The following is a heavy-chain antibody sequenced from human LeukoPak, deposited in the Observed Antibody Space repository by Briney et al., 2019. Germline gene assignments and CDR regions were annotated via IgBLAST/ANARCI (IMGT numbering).Heavy chain of an antibody. V-gene: IGHV4-4*07. CDR3: ARVIGMNDKYFDP. Sequence: SETLSLTCNVSSDSFSLYYWSWIRQPAGKGLEWNGRLHPNGGVNYNPSLRSRVTLSGDTSKKQVFLRLTAVTAADTAVYCARVIGMNDKYFDPWGQGIPVTVTS. D-gene: IGHD1-1*01. CDR1: SDSFSLYY. J-gene: IGHJ5*02. CDR2: LHPNGGV.